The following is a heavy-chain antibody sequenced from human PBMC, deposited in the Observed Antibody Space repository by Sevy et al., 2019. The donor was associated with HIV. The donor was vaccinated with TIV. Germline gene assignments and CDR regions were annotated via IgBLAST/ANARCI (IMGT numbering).Heavy chain of an antibody. D-gene: IGHD6-19*01. CDR2: ISYDGSNK. Sequence: GGSLRLSCAASRFTFSSYGMHWVRQAPGKGLEWVAVISYDGSNKYYADSVKGRFTISRDNSKNTLYLQMNSLRAEDTAVYYCAKDRMAGYYYYGMDVWGQGTTVTVSS. V-gene: IGHV3-30*18. CDR3: AKDRMAGYYYYGMDV. CDR1: RFTFSSYG. J-gene: IGHJ6*02.